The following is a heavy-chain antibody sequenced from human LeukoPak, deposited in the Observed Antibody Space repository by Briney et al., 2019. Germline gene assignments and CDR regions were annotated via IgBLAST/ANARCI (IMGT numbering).Heavy chain of an antibody. CDR2: VSYLGDDQ. CDR3: AKDRSSGPHYYYGMDV. D-gene: IGHD3-22*01. Sequence: PGGSLRLSCAASGFTFSSYGIHWVRQSPGKGLERVAVVSYLGDDQFYAESVKGRFTISRDNSKKTVFLQMNSLRGEDTAVYYCAKDRSSGPHYYYGMDVWGRGTTVIVSS. V-gene: IGHV3-30*18. CDR1: GFTFSSYG. J-gene: IGHJ6*02.